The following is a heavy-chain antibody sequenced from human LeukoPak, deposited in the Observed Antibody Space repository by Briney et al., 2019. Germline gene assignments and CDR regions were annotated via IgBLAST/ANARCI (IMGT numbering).Heavy chain of an antibody. CDR1: GFTFSSYA. J-gene: IGHJ4*02. V-gene: IGHV3-23*01. CDR3: ARVRIAAAGRVEGPVDY. Sequence: PGGSLRLSCAASGFTFSSYAMSWVRQAPGKGLEWVSAISGSGGSTYYADSVKGRFTISRDNSKNTLYLQMNSLRAEDTAVYYCARVRIAAAGRVEGPVDYWGQGTLVTVSS. D-gene: IGHD6-13*01. CDR2: ISGSGGST.